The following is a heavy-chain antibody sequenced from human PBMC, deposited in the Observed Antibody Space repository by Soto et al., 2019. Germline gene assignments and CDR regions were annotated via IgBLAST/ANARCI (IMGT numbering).Heavy chain of an antibody. CDR1: GFTFSSYS. Sequence: GGSLRLSCAASGFTFSSYSMNWVRQAPGKGLEWVSSISSSSSYIYYADSVKGRFTISRDNAKNSLYLQMNSLRAEDTAVYYCATPYDSSGYYSEWGQGTLVTVSS. CDR2: ISSSSSYI. V-gene: IGHV3-21*04. D-gene: IGHD3-22*01. J-gene: IGHJ4*02. CDR3: ATPYDSSGYYSE.